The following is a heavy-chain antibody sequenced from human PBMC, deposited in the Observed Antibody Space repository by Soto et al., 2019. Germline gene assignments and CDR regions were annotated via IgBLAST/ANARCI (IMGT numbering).Heavy chain of an antibody. J-gene: IGHJ4*02. CDR2: IYYSGST. Sequence: SETLSLTCTVSGGSISSYYWSWIRQPPGKGLEWIGYIYYSGSTNYNPSLKSRVTISVDTSKNQFSLKLSSVTAADTAVYYCAALEYYDSSGYYPFDYWGQGTLVT. CDR1: GGSISSYY. CDR3: AALEYYDSSGYYPFDY. D-gene: IGHD3-22*01. V-gene: IGHV4-59*01.